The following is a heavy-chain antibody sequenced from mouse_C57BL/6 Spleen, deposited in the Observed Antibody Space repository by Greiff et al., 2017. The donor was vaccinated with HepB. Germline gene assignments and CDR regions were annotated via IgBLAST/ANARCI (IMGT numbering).Heavy chain of an antibody. CDR3: ALVFGGFYGNSFAY. CDR1: GYNFKDYY. D-gene: IGHD2-1*01. Sequence: EVQLQQSGAELVKPGASVKLSCTASGYNFKDYYMHWVKQRTEQGLEWIGRIDPEDGDTKYAPKFQGKATITADTSSNTAYLQLSSLTSEDAAVYYCALVFGGFYGNSFAYWGQGTLVTVSA. CDR2: IDPEDGDT. J-gene: IGHJ3*01. V-gene: IGHV14-2*01.